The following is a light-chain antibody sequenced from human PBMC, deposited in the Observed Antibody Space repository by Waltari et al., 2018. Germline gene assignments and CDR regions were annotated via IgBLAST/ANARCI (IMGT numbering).Light chain of an antibody. CDR3: SSYTSSSTLVV. V-gene: IGLV2-14*01. CDR2: GVS. J-gene: IGLJ2*01. Sequence: QSALTQPASVSGSPGQSITISCTGTSSDVGGYNYVSWYQQHPGKAPKLMIYGVSNRPSGVSSRVSGSKSGNTASLTISGLQAEDEADYYCSSYTSSSTLVVFGGGTKLTVL. CDR1: SSDVGGYNY.